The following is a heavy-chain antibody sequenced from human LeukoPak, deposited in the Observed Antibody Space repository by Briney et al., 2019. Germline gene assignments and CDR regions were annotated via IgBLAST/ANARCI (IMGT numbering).Heavy chain of an antibody. V-gene: IGHV4-4*07. CDR1: GGSISSYY. CDR3: ARVKTGDPSPWFDP. CDR2: IYTSGST. Sequence: SETLSLTCTVSGGSISSYYWSWTRQPAGKGLEWIGRIYTSGSTNYNPSLKSRVTMSVDTSKNQFSLKLSSVTAADTAVYYCARVKTGDPSPWFDPWGQGTLVTVSS. D-gene: IGHD7-27*01. J-gene: IGHJ5*02.